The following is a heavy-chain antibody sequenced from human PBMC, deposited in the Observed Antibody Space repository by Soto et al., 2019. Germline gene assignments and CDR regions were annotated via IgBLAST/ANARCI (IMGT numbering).Heavy chain of an antibody. CDR1: GFSLTSGGVG. Sequence: QITLKESGPTVVQPTQTLTLICSFSGFSLTSGGVGVGWFRQSPGQAPEWLAVYFWDDDKNYSPALETRLTITKDTSRNQVVLTVINVDPMDTGTYFCALGRRRESCWGAKCYYFIYWGQGTLVTVPS. V-gene: IGHV2-5*02. CDR2: YFWDDDK. D-gene: IGHD3-10*01. J-gene: IGHJ4*02. CDR3: ALGRRRESCWGAKCYYFIY.